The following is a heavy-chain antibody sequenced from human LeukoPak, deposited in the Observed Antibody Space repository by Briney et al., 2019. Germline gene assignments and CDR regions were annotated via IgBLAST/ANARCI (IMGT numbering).Heavy chain of an antibody. V-gene: IGHV4-59*12. CDR3: ARGRIRIAARALFDY. D-gene: IGHD6-6*01. Sequence: SETLSLTCTVSGGSISSYYWSWIRQPPGKGLQWIGYIDHSGYTNYSRSLKSRVTISVDTSKNQFSLKLSSVTAADTAVYYCARGRIRIAARALFDYWGQGTLVTVSS. CDR2: IDHSGYT. J-gene: IGHJ4*02. CDR1: GGSISSYY.